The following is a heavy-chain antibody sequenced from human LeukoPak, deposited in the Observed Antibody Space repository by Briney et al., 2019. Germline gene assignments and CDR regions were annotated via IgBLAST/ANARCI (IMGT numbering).Heavy chain of an antibody. CDR3: DV. V-gene: IGHV4-39*07. CDR1: SGSISTSNYY. Sequence: SETLSLTCTVSSGSISTSNYYWGWVRQPPGKALEWIGNIFYSGSTYYSPSLKSRVTISLDTSRNQFSLKLNSVTAADTAIYYMDVWGKGTTVTVSS. J-gene: IGHJ6*03. CDR2: IFYSGST.